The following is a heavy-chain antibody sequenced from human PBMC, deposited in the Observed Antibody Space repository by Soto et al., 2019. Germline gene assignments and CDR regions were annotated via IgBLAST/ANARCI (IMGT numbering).Heavy chain of an antibody. V-gene: IGHV3-23*01. CDR1: WSKSVNYG. CDR2: ISGSGDRT. J-gene: IGHJ4*02. Sequence: VVSLRLSYKASWSKSVNYGVSWIRQAPGKGLDWVSGISGSGDRTYYADSAKGRFTISKDISKNSLSLQLDSLGVEDTAVYFCVKDDGGYPSVPPLWGKGTLVPVFS. CDR3: VKDDGGYPSVPPL. D-gene: IGHD3-22*01.